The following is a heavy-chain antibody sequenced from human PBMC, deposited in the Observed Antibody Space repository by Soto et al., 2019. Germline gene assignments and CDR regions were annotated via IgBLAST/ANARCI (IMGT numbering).Heavy chain of an antibody. CDR2: IYYSGST. V-gene: IGHV4-59*08. CDR1: GFTFSSYW. D-gene: IGHD1-26*01. Sequence: GSLRLSCAASGFTFSSYWMSWVRQAPGKGLEWIGYIYYSGSTNYNPSLKSRVTISVDTSKNQFSLKLSSVTAADTAVYYCARQSFLGHNFDYWGQGTLVTVSS. J-gene: IGHJ4*02. CDR3: ARQSFLGHNFDY.